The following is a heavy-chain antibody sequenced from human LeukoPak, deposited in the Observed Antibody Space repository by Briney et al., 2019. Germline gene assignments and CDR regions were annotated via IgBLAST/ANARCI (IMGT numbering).Heavy chain of an antibody. Sequence: ASVTVSCKVSGYTLTELSMHWVRQAPGKGLEWMGGFDPEDGETIYAQKFQGRVTMTEDTSTDTAYMELSSLRSEDTAVYYCAREKNRSLGYSYGLGYWGQGTLVTVSS. CDR1: GYTLTELS. D-gene: IGHD5-18*01. CDR3: AREKNRSLGYSYGLGY. CDR2: FDPEDGET. V-gene: IGHV1-24*01. J-gene: IGHJ4*02.